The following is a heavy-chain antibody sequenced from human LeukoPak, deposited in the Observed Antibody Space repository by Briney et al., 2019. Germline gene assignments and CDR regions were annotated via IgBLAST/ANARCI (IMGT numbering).Heavy chain of an antibody. V-gene: IGHV4-34*01. J-gene: IGHJ3*02. Sequence: SETLSLTCAVYGGSFSGYYWSWIRQPPGKGLEWIGEINHSGSTNYNPSLKSRVTISVDTSKNQFSLKLSSVTAADTAVYYCARAITYYYETDAFDIWGQGTMVTVSS. CDR3: ARAITYYYETDAFDI. CDR2: INHSGST. CDR1: GGSFSGYY. D-gene: IGHD3-22*01.